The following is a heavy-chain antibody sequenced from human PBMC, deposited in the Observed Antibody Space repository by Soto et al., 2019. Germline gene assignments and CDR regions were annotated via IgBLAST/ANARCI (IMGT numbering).Heavy chain of an antibody. V-gene: IGHV1-18*01. CDR1: GYTFTSYG. J-gene: IGHJ4*02. CDR2: ISAYNGNT. CDR3: ARDPSAYDLPAY. D-gene: IGHD5-12*01. Sequence: SVKVCCKASGYTFTSYGISWARQAPGQGLEWMGWISAYNGNTNYAQKFQGRVTITADKSTSTAYMELSSLRSEDTAVYYCARDPSAYDLPAYWGQGTLVTVS.